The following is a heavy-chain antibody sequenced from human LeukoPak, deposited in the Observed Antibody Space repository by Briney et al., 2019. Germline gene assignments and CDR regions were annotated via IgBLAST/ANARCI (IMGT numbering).Heavy chain of an antibody. Sequence: PGGSLRLSCAASGFPLTYYGMHWVRQAPGQGLEWVALISYDGNKKYYADSVKGRFTISRDNSENTHYLQMNSLRVEDTAIYYCAKDSGEMATNWDFDYWGQGTLVTVSS. CDR3: AKDSGEMATNWDFDY. V-gene: IGHV3-30*18. J-gene: IGHJ4*02. CDR2: ISYDGNKK. CDR1: GFPLTYYG. D-gene: IGHD5-24*01.